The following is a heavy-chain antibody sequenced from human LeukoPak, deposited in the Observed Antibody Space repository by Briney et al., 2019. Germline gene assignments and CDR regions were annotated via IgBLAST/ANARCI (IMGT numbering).Heavy chain of an antibody. D-gene: IGHD6-13*01. J-gene: IGHJ4*02. CDR1: GFTFSSYA. CDR3: AKDPRDSSSWYFDY. CDR2: ISGSGDRT. V-gene: IGHV3-23*01. Sequence: GGSLRLSCAASGFTFSSYAMNWVRQAPGKGLGWVSGISGSGDRTYYADSVKGRFTISRDNSKNTLYLEMNSPRAEDTAVYRCAKDPRDSSSWYFDYWGQGTLVTVSS.